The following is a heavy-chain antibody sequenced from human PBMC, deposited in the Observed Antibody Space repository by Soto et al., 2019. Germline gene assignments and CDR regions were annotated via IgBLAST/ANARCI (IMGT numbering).Heavy chain of an antibody. V-gene: IGHV1-69*13. CDR3: ARPRTVAATKGYDY. D-gene: IGHD4-4*01. CDR1: GGTFSSYA. CDR2: IIPIFGTA. Sequence: SVKVSCKASGGTFSSYAISWVRQAPGQGLEWMGGIIPIFGTANYAQKFQGRITITADESTSTAYMELSSLRSDDTAVYYCARPRTVAATKGYDYWGQGTLVTVSS. J-gene: IGHJ4*02.